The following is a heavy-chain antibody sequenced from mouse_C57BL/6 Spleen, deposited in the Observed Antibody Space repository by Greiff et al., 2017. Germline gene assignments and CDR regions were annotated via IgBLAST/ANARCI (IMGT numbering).Heavy chain of an antibody. CDR3: ARKDYGSPYWYFDV. CDR1: GYTFTSYW. CDR2: IYPSDSET. Sequence: QVQLQQPGAELVRPGSSVKLSCKASGYTFTSYWMDWVKQRPGQGLEWIGNIYPSDSETHYNQKFKDKATLTVDKSSSTAYMQLSSLTSEDSAVYYCARKDYGSPYWYFDVWGTGTTVTVSS. V-gene: IGHV1-61*01. D-gene: IGHD1-1*01. J-gene: IGHJ1*03.